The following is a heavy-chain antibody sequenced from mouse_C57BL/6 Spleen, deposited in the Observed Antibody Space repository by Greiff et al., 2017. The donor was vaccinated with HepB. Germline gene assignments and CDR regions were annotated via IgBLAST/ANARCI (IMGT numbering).Heavy chain of an antibody. J-gene: IGHJ3*01. CDR3: ARTYGSSYRTWLAY. CDR2: IDPSDSYT. V-gene: IGHV1-69*01. Sequence: QVQLQQPGAELVMPGASVKLSCKASGYTFTSYWMHWVKQRPGQGLEWIGEIDPSDSYTNYNQKFKGKSTLTVDKSSSTAYRQLSSLTSEDSAGYYCARTYGSSYRTWLAYWGQGTLVTVSA. D-gene: IGHD1-1*01. CDR1: GYTFTSYW.